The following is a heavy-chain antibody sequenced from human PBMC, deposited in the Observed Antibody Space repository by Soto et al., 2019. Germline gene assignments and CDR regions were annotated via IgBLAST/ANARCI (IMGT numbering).Heavy chain of an antibody. J-gene: IGHJ4*02. CDR2: INGDGSST. Sequence: GGSLRLSCAASGLTFRDHWMHWVRQGPGKGLVWVSRINGDGSSTNYADSVKGRFTISRDNAKNTLYLQMNSLRAEDTAVYYCVAGMSGWPFWGQGTLVTVSS. CDR1: GLTFRDHW. CDR3: VAGMSGWPF. V-gene: IGHV3-74*01. D-gene: IGHD6-19*01.